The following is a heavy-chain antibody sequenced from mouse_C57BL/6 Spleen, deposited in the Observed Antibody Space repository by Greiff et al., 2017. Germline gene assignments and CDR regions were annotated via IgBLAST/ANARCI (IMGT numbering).Heavy chain of an antibody. CDR3: TRKRSTMITSSYFDY. CDR1: GYTFTDYY. Sequence: EVQLQQSGPELVKPGASVKISCKASGYTFTDYYMNWVKQSHGKSLEWIGDINPNYGGTSYNQKFKGKATLTVDKSSSTAYMELRSLTSEDYAVYYCTRKRSTMITSSYFDYWGQGTTLTVSS. CDR2: INPNYGGT. V-gene: IGHV1-26*01. J-gene: IGHJ2*01. D-gene: IGHD2-4*01.